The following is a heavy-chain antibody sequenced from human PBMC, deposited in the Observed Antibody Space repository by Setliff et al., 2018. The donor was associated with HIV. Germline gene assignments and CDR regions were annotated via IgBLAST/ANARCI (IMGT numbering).Heavy chain of an antibody. Sequence: PSETLSLTCNASGASISNYYWTWIRQSPGKRLEWLGYITDSGNTNYNPSLRRRVTISADPSKNQVSLRLRSVTAADTAVYYCARETQQSYNIVTGYHYYYGIDVWGQGTTVTVSS. J-gene: IGHJ6*02. CDR2: ITDSGNT. CDR3: ARETQQSYNIVTGYHYYYGIDV. D-gene: IGHD3-9*01. CDR1: GASISNYY. V-gene: IGHV4-59*01.